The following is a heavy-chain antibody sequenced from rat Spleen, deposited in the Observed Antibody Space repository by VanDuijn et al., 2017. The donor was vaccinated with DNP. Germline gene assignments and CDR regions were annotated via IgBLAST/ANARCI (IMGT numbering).Heavy chain of an antibody. V-gene: IGHV5-22*01. CDR2: IGSPAYAP. D-gene: IGHD1-3*01. CDR3: AAHYGGYGY. Sequence: EVQLVESGGGLVQPGRSLKLSCAASGFTFSAYYMAWVRQAPAKGLEWVAYIGSPAYAPYHGDSVKGRFTISRDNAKSTLYLQMNSLRSEDMATYYCAAHYGGYGYWGQGTLVTVSS. CDR1: GFTFSAYY. J-gene: IGHJ3*01.